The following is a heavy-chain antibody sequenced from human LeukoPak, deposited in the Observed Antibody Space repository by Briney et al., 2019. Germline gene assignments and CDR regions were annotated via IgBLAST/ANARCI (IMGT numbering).Heavy chain of an antibody. CDR3: ARGTEAAYCSSTSCYVDY. Sequence: PGGSLRLSCAASGFTVSRNYMSWVRQSPGKGLEWVSVIYSGGSTYYADSVKGRFTIYRDNSKNTLYLQMNSLRAEDTAVYYCARGTEAAYCSSTSCYVDYWGQGTLVTVSS. CDR1: GFTVSRNY. CDR2: IYSGGST. D-gene: IGHD2-2*01. J-gene: IGHJ4*02. V-gene: IGHV3-66*01.